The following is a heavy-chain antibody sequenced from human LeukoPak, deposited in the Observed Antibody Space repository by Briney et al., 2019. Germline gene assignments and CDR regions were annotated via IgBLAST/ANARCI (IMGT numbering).Heavy chain of an antibody. CDR1: GGSIGSNY. CDR2: IYYTGGT. D-gene: IGHD3-10*01. CDR3: ARWYYYGSGSSQ. V-gene: IGHV4-59*12. J-gene: IGHJ4*02. Sequence: SETLSLTCTVSGGSIGSNYWTWIRQPPGKGLEYIGYIYYTGGTNYNPSLKSRVTISVDTSKNQFSLKLSSVTAADTAVYYCARWYYYGSGSSQWGQGTLVTVSS.